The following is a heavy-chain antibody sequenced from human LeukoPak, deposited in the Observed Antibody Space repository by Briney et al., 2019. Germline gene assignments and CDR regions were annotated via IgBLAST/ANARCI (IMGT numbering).Heavy chain of an antibody. D-gene: IGHD2-2*02. CDR1: GFTFSSYA. CDR2: ISGSGGST. CDR3: ARDPCYYTGSAFDI. J-gene: IGHJ3*02. Sequence: PGGSLRLSCAASGFTFSSYAMSWVRQAPGKGLEWVSAISGSGGSTYYADSVKGRFTISRDNSKNTLYLQMNSLRVEDTAMYYCARDPCYYTGSAFDIWGQGTMVSVSS. V-gene: IGHV3-23*01.